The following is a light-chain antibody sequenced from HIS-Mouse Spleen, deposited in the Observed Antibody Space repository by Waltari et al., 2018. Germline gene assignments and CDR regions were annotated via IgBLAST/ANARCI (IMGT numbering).Light chain of an antibody. J-gene: IGLJ2*01. CDR3: CSYAGSSTVV. CDR2: EGS. Sequence: QSALTQPASVSGSPGQSITISCTGTSIDVGSYTLVPWYQQHPGKAPKLMIYEGSKRPSGVSNRFSGSKSGNTASLTISGLQAEDEADYYCCSYAGSSTVVFGGGTKLTVL. V-gene: IGLV2-23*01. CDR1: SIDVGSYTL.